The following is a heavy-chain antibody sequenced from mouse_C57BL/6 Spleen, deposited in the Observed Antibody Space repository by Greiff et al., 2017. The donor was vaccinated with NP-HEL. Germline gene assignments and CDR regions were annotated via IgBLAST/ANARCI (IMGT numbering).Heavy chain of an antibody. CDR1: GYTFTSYW. CDR2: IDPSDSET. Sequence: QVQLQQPGAELARPGSSVTLSCKASGYTFTSYWMHWVKQRPIQGLEWIGNIDPSDSETHYNQKFKDKATLTVDKSSSTAYMQLSSLTSEDSAVYCCAKWSRGGYYFDYWGQGTTLTVSS. V-gene: IGHV1-52*01. J-gene: IGHJ2*01. CDR3: AKWSRGGYYFDY. D-gene: IGHD2-2*01.